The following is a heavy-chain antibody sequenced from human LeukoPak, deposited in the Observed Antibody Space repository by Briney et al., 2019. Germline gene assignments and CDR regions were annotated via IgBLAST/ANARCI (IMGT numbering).Heavy chain of an antibody. J-gene: IGHJ6*02. V-gene: IGHV3-9*01. Sequence: PPGRSLRLSCAASGFTFDDYAMHWVRQAPGKGLEWVSGISWNSGSIGYADSVKGRFTISRDNAKNSLYLQMNSLRAEDTALYYCAKVGGYSYAYGMDGWGQGTTVTVSS. CDR3: AKVGGYSYAYGMDG. CDR2: ISWNSGSI. D-gene: IGHD5-18*01. CDR1: GFTFDDYA.